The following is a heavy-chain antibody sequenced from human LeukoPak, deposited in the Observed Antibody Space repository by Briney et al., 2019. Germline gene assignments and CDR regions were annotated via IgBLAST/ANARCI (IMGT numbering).Heavy chain of an antibody. Sequence: ASVKVSCKASGYTVTGYYMHWVRQAPGQGLEWMGRINPNSGGTNYAQKFQGRVTMTRDTSISTAYMELSRLRSDDTAVYYCARGGFFGRAGDAFDIWGQGTMVTVSS. CDR2: INPNSGGT. D-gene: IGHD3-3*01. CDR1: GYTVTGYY. J-gene: IGHJ3*02. V-gene: IGHV1-2*06. CDR3: ARGGFFGRAGDAFDI.